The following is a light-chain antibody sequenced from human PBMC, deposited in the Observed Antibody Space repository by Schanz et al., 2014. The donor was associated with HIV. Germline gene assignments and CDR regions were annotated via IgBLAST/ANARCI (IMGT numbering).Light chain of an antibody. CDR2: KAS. CDR3: QQYNGLSPFT. V-gene: IGKV1-5*03. CDR1: QSISSW. J-gene: IGKJ2*01. Sequence: DIQMTQSPSTLSASVGDRVTITCRASQSISSWLAWSQQRPGKAPKLLISKASTFESGVPSRFSGSGPGTEFTLTINSLQPDDLATYYCQQYNGLSPFTFGQGTKLEIK.